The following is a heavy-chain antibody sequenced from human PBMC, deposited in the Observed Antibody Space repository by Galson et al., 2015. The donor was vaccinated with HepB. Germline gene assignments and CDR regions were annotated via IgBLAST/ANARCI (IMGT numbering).Heavy chain of an antibody. J-gene: IGHJ6*02. CDR3: ARDRRRVYYGYVYYYYYGMDV. D-gene: IGHD3-10*01. Sequence: SVKVSCKASGGTFSSYAISWVRQAPGQGLEWMGGIIPIFGIANYAQKFQGRVTITADESTSTAYMELSSLRSEDTAVYYCARDRRRVYYGYVYYYYYGMDVWGQGTTVTVSS. CDR2: IIPIFGIA. CDR1: GGTFSSYA. V-gene: IGHV1-69*13.